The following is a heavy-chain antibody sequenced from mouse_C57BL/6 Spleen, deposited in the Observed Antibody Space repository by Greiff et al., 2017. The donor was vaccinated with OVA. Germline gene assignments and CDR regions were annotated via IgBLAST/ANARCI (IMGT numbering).Heavy chain of an antibody. CDR3: ARDRGQYDYGSSSYWYFDV. Sequence: DVKLVESGGGLVKPGGSLKLSCAASGFTFSSYAMSWVRQTPEKRLEWVATISDGGSYTYYPDNVKGRFTISRDNAKNNLYLQMSHLKSEDTAMYYCARDRGQYDYGSSSYWYFDVWGTGTTVTVSS. D-gene: IGHD1-1*01. CDR1: GFTFSSYA. V-gene: IGHV5-4*01. CDR2: ISDGGSYT. J-gene: IGHJ1*03.